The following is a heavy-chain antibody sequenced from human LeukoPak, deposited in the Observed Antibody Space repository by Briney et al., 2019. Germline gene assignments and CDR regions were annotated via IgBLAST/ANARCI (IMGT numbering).Heavy chain of an antibody. D-gene: IGHD6-6*01. CDR1: GGSISSYY. J-gene: IGHJ4*02. V-gene: IGHV4-59*01. CDR3: VRDRYSSSSGGSTT. Sequence: PSETLSLTCTVSGGSISSYYWSWIRQPPGKGLEWIGYIYYSGSTNYNPSLKSRVTISVDTSKNQFSLKLSSVTAADTAVYYCVRDRYSSSSGGSTTWGQGTLVTVSS. CDR2: IYYSGST.